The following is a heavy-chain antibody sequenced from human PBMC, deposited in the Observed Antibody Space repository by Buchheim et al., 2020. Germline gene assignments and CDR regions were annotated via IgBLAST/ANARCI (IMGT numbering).Heavy chain of an antibody. CDR3: ASGLTLYYYYGMDV. CDR1: GFTVSSNY. V-gene: IGHV3-66*01. D-gene: IGHD3-16*01. CDR2: IYSGGST. Sequence: EVQLVESGGGLVQPGGSLRLSCAASGFTVSSNYMSWVRQAPGKGLEWVSVIYSGGSTYYADAVKGRFTISRDNSTNTLYLQMNSLRAEDTAVYYCASGLTLYYYYGMDVWGQGTT. J-gene: IGHJ6*02.